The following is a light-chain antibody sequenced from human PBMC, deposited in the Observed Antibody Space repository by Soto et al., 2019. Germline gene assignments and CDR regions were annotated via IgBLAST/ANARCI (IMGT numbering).Light chain of an antibody. CDR2: DAS. J-gene: IGKJ4*01. Sequence: DIQMTQSPSTLSASVGDRVTITCRASQSISSWLAWYQQKPGKAPQLLIYDASILQSGVPSRFSGSGSGTEFTLTISSLQPDDFATYYCQQYNSFSITFGGGTKVEIK. CDR1: QSISSW. V-gene: IGKV1-5*01. CDR3: QQYNSFSIT.